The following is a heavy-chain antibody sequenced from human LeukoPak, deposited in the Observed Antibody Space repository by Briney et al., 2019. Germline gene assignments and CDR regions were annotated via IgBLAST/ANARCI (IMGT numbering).Heavy chain of an antibody. V-gene: IGHV3-9*01. Sequence: PTGGSLRLSCVASGFTFDDYAMHWVRQVPGKGLEWVSGISWNNRDTSYAASVEGRFTISRDNAKNSLYLQMNSLRDEDTALYYCAKAPGITTGWFDPWGQGTLVTVS. J-gene: IGHJ5*02. D-gene: IGHD1-20*01. CDR1: GFTFDDYA. CDR3: AKAPGITTGWFDP. CDR2: ISWNNRDT.